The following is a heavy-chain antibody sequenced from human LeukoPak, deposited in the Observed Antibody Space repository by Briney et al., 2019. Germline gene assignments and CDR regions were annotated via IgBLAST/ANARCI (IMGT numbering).Heavy chain of an antibody. CDR1: GYTFTSYD. D-gene: IGHD7-27*01. CDR3: ATPPPTGEMDY. CDR2: MSPNSGNT. J-gene: IGHJ4*02. Sequence: ASVKVSCKASGYTFTSYDINWVRQATGQGLEWMGWMSPNSGNTGFAQKFQGRVTFSRDTSISTAYMELSSLRSEDTAIYYCATPPPTGEMDYGARGPLVPVPS. V-gene: IGHV1-8*03.